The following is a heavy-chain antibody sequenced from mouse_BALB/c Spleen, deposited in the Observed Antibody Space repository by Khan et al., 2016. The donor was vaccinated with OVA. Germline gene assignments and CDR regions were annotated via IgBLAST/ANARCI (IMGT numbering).Heavy chain of an antibody. CDR3: VRSGYGSFAY. CDR2: IYPNNGDT. CDR1: GYTFTDYI. J-gene: IGHJ3*01. Sequence: EVQLQESGPELVKPGASVKISCRASGYTFTDYIMDWVKQSHGKSLEWIGYIYPNNGDTGYNQRFKTKVTLTVDTSSNTASMELRSLTSEDSADYYCVRSGYGSFAYWGQGTLVTVSA. V-gene: IGHV1S29*02. D-gene: IGHD1-2*01.